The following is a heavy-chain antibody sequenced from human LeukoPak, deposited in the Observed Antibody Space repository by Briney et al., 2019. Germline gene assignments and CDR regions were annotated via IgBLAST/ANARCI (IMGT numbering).Heavy chain of an antibody. Sequence: VATVKISCKASGYTFTDFYIHWVQQAPGKGLEWMGHIDPEDGETVFAEKFQGRDTISADTSTDTAYMELSSLKSEDTAVFYCARMHYRGRAAIDDWGQGTLVTVSS. CDR3: ARMHYRGRAAIDD. J-gene: IGHJ4*02. CDR1: GYTFTDFY. D-gene: IGHD1-26*01. CDR2: IDPEDGET. V-gene: IGHV1-69-2*01.